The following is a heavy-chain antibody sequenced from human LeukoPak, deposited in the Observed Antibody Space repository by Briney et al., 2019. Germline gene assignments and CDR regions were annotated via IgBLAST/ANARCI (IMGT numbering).Heavy chain of an antibody. CDR1: GYSFTSYW. Sequence: GESLKISCKGSGYSFTSYWIGWVRQMPGKGLEWMGIIYPGDSDTRYSPSFQGQVTISADKSISTAYLQWSSLKASDTAMYYCVSHYDSSGYPLGGGAFDIWGQGTMVTVSS. D-gene: IGHD3-22*01. CDR2: IYPGDSDT. V-gene: IGHV5-51*01. J-gene: IGHJ3*02. CDR3: VSHYDSSGYPLGGGAFDI.